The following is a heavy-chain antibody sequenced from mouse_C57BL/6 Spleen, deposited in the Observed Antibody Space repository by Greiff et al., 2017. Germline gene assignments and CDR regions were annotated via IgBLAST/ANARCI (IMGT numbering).Heavy chain of an antibody. Sequence: VQLQQPGAELVKPGASVKMSCKASGYTFTSYWITWVKQRPGQGLEWIGDIYPGSGSTNYNEKFKSKATLTVDTSSSTAYMQLSRLTSEDSAVYYCAGGGLCYDDGGKDFDYWGQGTTLTVSS. D-gene: IGHD2-4*01. CDR1: GYTFTSYW. J-gene: IGHJ2*01. V-gene: IGHV1-55*01. CDR2: IYPGSGST. CDR3: AGGGLCYDDGGKDFDY.